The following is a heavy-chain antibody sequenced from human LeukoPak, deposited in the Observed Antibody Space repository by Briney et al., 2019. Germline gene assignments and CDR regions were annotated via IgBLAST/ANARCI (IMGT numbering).Heavy chain of an antibody. V-gene: IGHV3-30*02. CDR3: ARERGLLPDY. CDR1: GFTFSSYG. Sequence: PGGSLRLSCAASGFTFSSYGMHWVRQAPGKGLEWVAFIRYDGSNKYYADSVKGRFTISRDNSKNTLYLQMNSLRAEDTAVYYCARERGLLPDYWGQGTLVTVSA. J-gene: IGHJ4*02. CDR2: IRYDGSNK.